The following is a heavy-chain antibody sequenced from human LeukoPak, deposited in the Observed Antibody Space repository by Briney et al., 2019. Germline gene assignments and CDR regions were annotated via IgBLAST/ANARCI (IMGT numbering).Heavy chain of an antibody. V-gene: IGHV1-69*05. D-gene: IGHD2-8*01. J-gene: IGHJ4*02. CDR3: ARSFGTRWIYSPFDY. CDR1: GGTFSSYA. Sequence: ASVKVSCKASGGTFSSYAISWVRQAPGQGPEWMGGIIPIFGTANYAQKLQGRVTMTTDTSTSTVSMELRSLRSDDTAVYYCARSFGTRWIYSPFDYWGQGTLVTVSS. CDR2: IIPIFGTA.